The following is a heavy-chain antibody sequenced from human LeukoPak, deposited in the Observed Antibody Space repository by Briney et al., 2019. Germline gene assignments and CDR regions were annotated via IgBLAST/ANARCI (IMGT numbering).Heavy chain of an antibody. CDR1: GYTFTGYY. V-gene: IGHV1-2*02. CDR3: ARASDRDVDFDY. J-gene: IGHJ4*02. Sequence: GASVKVSCKASGYTFTGYYMHWVRQAPGQGLEWMGWINPNSGGTNYAQKFQGRVTMTRDTSIRTSYMELSRLRSDDTAVYYGARASDRDVDFDYWGQGNLVTVSS. CDR2: INPNSGGT. D-gene: IGHD5-24*01.